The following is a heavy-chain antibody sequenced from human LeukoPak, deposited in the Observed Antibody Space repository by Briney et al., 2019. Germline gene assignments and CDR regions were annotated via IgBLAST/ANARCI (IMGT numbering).Heavy chain of an antibody. CDR1: GVSISGDY. V-gene: IGHV4-59*08. CDR3: ARHPFSSPFDF. CDR2: IYFTGNT. J-gene: IGHJ4*02. Sequence: SETLSLTCTVSGVSISGDYWSWIRQPPGKGLEWIGYIYFTGNTDHNPSLKSRVTLSMDTSKNQFSLNRTSVTAADPAVYYCARHPFSSPFDFWGQGTLVTVSS.